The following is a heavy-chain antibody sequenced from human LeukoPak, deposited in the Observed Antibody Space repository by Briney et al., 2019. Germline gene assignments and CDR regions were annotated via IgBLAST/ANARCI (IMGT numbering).Heavy chain of an antibody. CDR1: GYTFTIYD. CDR3: AREGNWGGSYYDFWSGYLGYYGMDV. CDR2: MNPNSGNT. Sequence: ASVKVSCTASGYTFTIYDINWVRQATGQGLEWMGWMNPNSGNTGYAQKFQGRVTMTRNTSISTAYMELSSLRSEDTAVYYCAREGNWGGSYYDFWSGYLGYYGMDVWGQGTTVTVSS. D-gene: IGHD3-3*01. V-gene: IGHV1-8*01. J-gene: IGHJ6*02.